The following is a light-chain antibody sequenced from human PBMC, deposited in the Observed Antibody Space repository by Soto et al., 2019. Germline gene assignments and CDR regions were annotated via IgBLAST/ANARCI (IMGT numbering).Light chain of an antibody. J-gene: IGKJ4*01. Sequence: AIRMTQSPSSLSASTGDRVTITCRASQGISIYLAWYQQKPGKAPKLLIYAASTLQSGVPSRFSGSGFGTDFSLTISSLQPEDSATYYCLQDYNYPITFGGGTMVDI. CDR3: LQDYNYPIT. CDR2: AAS. V-gene: IGKV1-8*01. CDR1: QGISIY.